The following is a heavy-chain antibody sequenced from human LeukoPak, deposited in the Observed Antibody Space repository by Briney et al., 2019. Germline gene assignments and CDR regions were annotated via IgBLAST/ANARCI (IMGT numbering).Heavy chain of an antibody. CDR2: ITIDGASA. CDR3: ESDVPHNWFVT. CDR1: GITFGNNW. J-gene: IGHJ5*02. V-gene: IGHV3-74*01. Sequence: GGSLTLSCAASGITFGNNWMQWVRQGPGKGLVWISRITIDGASAIYADSVKGRFTFSRANAKNTLYLQMNSLRAEETDVYFCESDVPHNWFVTWGQGTLVTVSS.